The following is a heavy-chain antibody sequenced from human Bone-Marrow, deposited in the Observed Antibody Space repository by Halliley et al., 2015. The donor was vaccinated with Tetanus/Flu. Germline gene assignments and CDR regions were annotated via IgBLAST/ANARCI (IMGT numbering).Heavy chain of an antibody. Sequence: SLRLSCAASGFTFSSYDMHWVRQATGKGLEWVSGISTAGDTYYSGSVKGRFTISRENARNSLYLQMNSMRAGDTAVYYCAREFPASSGFYYLGLDGRGQGPSFTGS. CDR3: AREFPASSGFYYLGLDG. V-gene: IGHV3-13*01. J-gene: IGHJ6*02. CDR1: GFTFSSYD. CDR2: ISTAGDT. D-gene: IGHD3-22*01.